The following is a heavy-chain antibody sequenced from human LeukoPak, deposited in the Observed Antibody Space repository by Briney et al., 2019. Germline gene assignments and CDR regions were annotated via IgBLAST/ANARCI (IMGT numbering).Heavy chain of an antibody. CDR3: ARGLGEQWLVPGSDGMDV. CDR1: GFTFSSYG. CDR2: IWYDGSNK. V-gene: IGHV3-33*01. Sequence: GRSLRLSCAASGFTFSSYGMHWVRQAPGKGLEWVAVIWYDGSNKYYADSVKGRFTISRDNSKNTLYLQMNSLRAEDTAVYYCARGLGEQWLVPGSDGMDVWGKGTTVTVSS. J-gene: IGHJ6*04. D-gene: IGHD6-19*01.